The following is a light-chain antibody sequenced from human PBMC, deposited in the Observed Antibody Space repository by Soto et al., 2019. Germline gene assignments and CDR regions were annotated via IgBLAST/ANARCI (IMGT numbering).Light chain of an antibody. V-gene: IGLV2-23*01. J-gene: IGLJ1*01. CDR1: SSDVWRYNL. CDR2: EDS. Sequence: QSVRNQPASVSGSPGQALTISCTGTSSDVWRYNLVSWYQQHPGKAPKLIIYEDSKRPSGVSNRFSGSKSGNTASLTISGLQAEDEADYYCCSYAGSGTYAFGTGTKVTVL. CDR3: CSYAGSGTYA.